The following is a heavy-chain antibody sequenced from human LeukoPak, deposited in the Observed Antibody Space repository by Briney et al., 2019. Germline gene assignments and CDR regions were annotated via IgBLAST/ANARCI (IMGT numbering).Heavy chain of an antibody. D-gene: IGHD2-8*01. CDR1: GFTFISYA. CDR3: AGRSCTDGVCPFDY. V-gene: IGHV3-30-3*01. Sequence: GGSLRLSCAASGFTFISYAMHWVRQAPGKGLEWVAVISHDGSNKYYADSVKGRFTISRDNSKNTLNLQMNSLRTEDTAVYYCAGRSCTDGVCPFDYWGQGTPVTVSS. CDR2: ISHDGSNK. J-gene: IGHJ4*02.